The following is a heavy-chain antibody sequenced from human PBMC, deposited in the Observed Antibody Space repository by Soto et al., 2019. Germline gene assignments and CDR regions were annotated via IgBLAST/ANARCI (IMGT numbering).Heavy chain of an antibody. V-gene: IGHV3-7*03. CDR1: GFTFSSYW. CDR3: ARGTTVTPGLDY. D-gene: IGHD4-4*01. Sequence: EVQLVESGGGLVQPGGSLRLSCAASGFTFSSYWMTWVRQAPGKGLEWVANMKQDGREKHYVDSVKGRFTISRDNAKNALYLQMNSLRAEDTAVYYCARGTTVTPGLDYWSQGTLVTVSS. J-gene: IGHJ4*02. CDR2: MKQDGREK.